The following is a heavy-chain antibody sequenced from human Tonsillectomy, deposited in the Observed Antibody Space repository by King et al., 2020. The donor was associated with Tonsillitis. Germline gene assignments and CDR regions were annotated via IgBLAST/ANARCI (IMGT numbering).Heavy chain of an antibody. Sequence: LVESGGGLVQPGGSLRLSCAASGFTFSNYAMSWVRQAPGKGVEWVSTISGSGSNTYYADSVKGRVTISRDNSKNTQYLQMNSLRAEDTAVYYCAKGGEAVAVWFDPWGQGTLVTVSS. CDR1: GFTFSNYA. D-gene: IGHD6-19*01. CDR2: ISGSGSNT. CDR3: AKGGEAVAVWFDP. V-gene: IGHV3-23*04. J-gene: IGHJ5*02.